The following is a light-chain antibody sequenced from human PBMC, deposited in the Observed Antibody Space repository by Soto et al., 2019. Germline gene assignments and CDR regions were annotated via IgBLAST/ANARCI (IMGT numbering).Light chain of an antibody. CDR1: SSDVGGYNY. Sequence: QSALTQPPSASGSPGQSVTISCTGTSSDVGGYNYVSWYQQHPGKAPKLMIYEVSKRPPGVPDRFSGSKSGNTASLTVSGLQAEDGADYYCSSYAGSNNLVVFGGGTQLTVL. CDR3: SSYAGSNNLVV. V-gene: IGLV2-8*01. J-gene: IGLJ2*01. CDR2: EVS.